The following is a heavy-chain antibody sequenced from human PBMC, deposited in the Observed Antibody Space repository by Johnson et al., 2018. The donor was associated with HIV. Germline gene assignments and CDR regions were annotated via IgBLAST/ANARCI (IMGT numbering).Heavy chain of an antibody. CDR1: GFTFSDYY. D-gene: IGHD3-22*01. Sequence: QVQLVESGGGLVKPGGSLRLSCAASGFTFSDYYMSWIRQAPGQGLEWVSHISSSGSPINYADYVKARFSISRDNSKKTLYLQMNSLRAEDTALYYCAKETRDSRSAFVIWGQGTMVTVSS. J-gene: IGHJ3*02. V-gene: IGHV3-11*04. CDR2: ISSSGSPI. CDR3: AKETRDSRSAFVI.